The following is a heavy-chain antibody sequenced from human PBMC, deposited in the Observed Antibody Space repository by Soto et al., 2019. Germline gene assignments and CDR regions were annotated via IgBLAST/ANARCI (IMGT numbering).Heavy chain of an antibody. CDR3: AKNWDSSGWYFFDY. J-gene: IGHJ4*02. CDR1: GFTFSSYA. D-gene: IGHD6-19*01. CDR2: LSGSGGST. Sequence: GGSLRLSCAASGFTFSSYAMSWVRQAPGKGLEWVSALSGSGGSTYYADSVKGRFTISRDSCKNTLYLLMNSLRPEDTAVYFCAKNWDSSGWYFFDYWGQGTLVTVSS. V-gene: IGHV3-23*01.